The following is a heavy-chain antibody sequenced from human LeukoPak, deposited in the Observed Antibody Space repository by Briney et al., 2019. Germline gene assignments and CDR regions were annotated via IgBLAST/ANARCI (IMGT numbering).Heavy chain of an antibody. Sequence: PSETLSLTCTVSGGSISSYYWGWIRQPPGKGLEWIGDIYYSGSTYYSPSLQNRVSMSVDTSNNEFSLKLTSVTAADTAVYYCARRRYYDSTGYLDWGQGILVTVSS. CDR3: ARRRYYDSTGYLD. V-gene: IGHV4-59*04. J-gene: IGHJ1*01. CDR2: IYYSGST. CDR1: GGSISSYY. D-gene: IGHD3-22*01.